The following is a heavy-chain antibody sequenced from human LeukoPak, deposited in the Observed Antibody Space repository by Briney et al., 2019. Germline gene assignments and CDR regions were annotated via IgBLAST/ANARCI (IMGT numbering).Heavy chain of an antibody. V-gene: IGHV3-53*01. CDR2: IYSGGST. D-gene: IGHD1-26*01. Sequence: GGSLRLSCAASGFTVSSNYMSWGRQAPGKGLEWVSVIYSGGSTYYADSVTGRFTISRDNSKTTLYLQMNSLRAEDTAVYYCARGHSYLEGFDYWGQGTLVTVSS. CDR1: GFTVSSNY. J-gene: IGHJ4*02. CDR3: ARGHSYLEGFDY.